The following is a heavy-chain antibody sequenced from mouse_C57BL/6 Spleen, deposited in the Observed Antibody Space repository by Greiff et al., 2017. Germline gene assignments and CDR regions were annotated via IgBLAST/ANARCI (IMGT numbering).Heavy chain of an antibody. V-gene: IGHV1-19*01. CDR3: ARRDYSNSFDY. CDR2: INPYNGGT. J-gene: IGHJ2*01. Sequence: VQLQQSGPVLVKPGASVKMSCKASGYTFTDYYMNWVKQSPGKSLEWIGVINPYNGGTSYNQKFKGKATLAVDKSSSTAYMELNSLTSEDSAVYYCARRDYSNSFDYWGQGTTLTVSS. D-gene: IGHD2-5*01. CDR1: GYTFTDYY.